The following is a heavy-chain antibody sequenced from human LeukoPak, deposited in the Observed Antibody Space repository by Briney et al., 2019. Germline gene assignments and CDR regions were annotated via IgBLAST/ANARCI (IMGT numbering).Heavy chain of an antibody. CDR1: GFTFNTYT. CDR3: ARDQLGGALNNWLDP. CDR2: ISYNGDNK. V-gene: IGHV3-30-3*01. D-gene: IGHD5-24*01. Sequence: PGGSLRLSCAASGFTFNTYTMHWVRQAPGKGLEWVAVISYNGDNKYYPDSLKGRFSISRDDSKDTLYLQMNSLRPEDTAVYYCARDQLGGALNNWLDPWGQGALVTVSS. J-gene: IGHJ5*02.